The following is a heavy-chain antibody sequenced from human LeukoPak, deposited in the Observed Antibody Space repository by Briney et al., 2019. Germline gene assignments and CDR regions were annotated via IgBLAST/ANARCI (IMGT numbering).Heavy chain of an antibody. J-gene: IGHJ6*02. V-gene: IGHV4-34*01. Sequence: SETLSLTCAVYGGSFSGHYWSWIRQPPGKGLEWIGEINHSGSTNYNPSLKSRVTISVDTSKNQFSLKLSSVTAADTAVYYCARASTYCGGDCYLSPHYYYYYGMDVWGQGTTVTVSS. D-gene: IGHD2-21*02. CDR2: INHSGST. CDR3: ARASTYCGGDCYLSPHYYYYYGMDV. CDR1: GGSFSGHY.